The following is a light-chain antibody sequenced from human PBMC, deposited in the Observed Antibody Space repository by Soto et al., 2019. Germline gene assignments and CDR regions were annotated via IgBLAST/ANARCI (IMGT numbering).Light chain of an antibody. CDR3: MQPLQSWT. CDR1: QSLLHNNGYNY. Sequence: DIVMTQSPLSLPVTPGEPPSISCRSSQSLLHNNGYNYLDWYLQKPGQSPQLLIYLGSNRASGPPDRFSDSGSGTDFTLKISRVEAEDVGVYYCMQPLQSWTFGQGTKVDIK. CDR2: LGS. V-gene: IGKV2-28*01. J-gene: IGKJ1*01.